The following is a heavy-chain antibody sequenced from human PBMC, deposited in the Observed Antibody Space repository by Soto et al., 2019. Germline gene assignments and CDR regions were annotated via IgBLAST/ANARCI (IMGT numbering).Heavy chain of an antibody. V-gene: IGHV3-30-3*01. J-gene: IGHJ6*02. CDR1: GFTFSSYA. Sequence: GGSLRLSCAASGFTFSSYAMHWVRQAPGKGLEWVAVISYDGSNKYYADSVKGRFTISRDNSKNTLYLQMNSLRAEDTAVYYCAGAFSFRAYYDFWSGYFMAHGMDVWGQGTTVTVSS. CDR3: AGAFSFRAYYDFWSGYFMAHGMDV. CDR2: ISYDGSNK. D-gene: IGHD3-3*01.